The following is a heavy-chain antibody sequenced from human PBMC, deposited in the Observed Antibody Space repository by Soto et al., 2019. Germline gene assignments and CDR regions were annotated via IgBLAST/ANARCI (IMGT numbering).Heavy chain of an antibody. CDR2: IYYTGSP. CDR3: AKYRRTEAEGFTLDY. D-gene: IGHD6-13*01. Sequence: SETLSLTCTVSGDSINNYYWSWIRQPPGKRLEWIGYIYYTGSPTYNPSLESRVTMSVDTSKNQLSLKLNSVKAPDTGVYYCAKYRRTEAEGFTLDYWGRGTLVTVSS. V-gene: IGHV4-59*01. J-gene: IGHJ4*02. CDR1: GDSINNYY.